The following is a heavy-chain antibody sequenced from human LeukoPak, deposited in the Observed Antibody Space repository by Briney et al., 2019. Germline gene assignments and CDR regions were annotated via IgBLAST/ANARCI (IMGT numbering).Heavy chain of an antibody. CDR3: TRGIGSGSYWD. D-gene: IGHD3-10*01. J-gene: IGHJ4*02. Sequence: SETLSLTCTVSGGSISSYYWNWIRQPPGKGLEWIGYIYYSGSTNYNPSPSLTGRVTISVDTSKSQFSLDLSSVTAADTAVYYCTRGIGSGSYWDWGQGTLVIVSS. V-gene: IGHV4-59*08. CDR1: GGSISSYY. CDR2: IYYSGST.